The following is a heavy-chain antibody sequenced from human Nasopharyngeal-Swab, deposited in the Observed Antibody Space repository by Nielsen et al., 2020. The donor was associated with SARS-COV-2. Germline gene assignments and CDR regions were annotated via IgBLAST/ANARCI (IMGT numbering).Heavy chain of an antibody. Sequence: GGSLRLSCAASGFTFDDYAMNWVRQVPGKGLEWVSAISGSGGSTYYADSVRGRFTISRDNSKNTLYLQMNSLRAEDTAVYYCARSDLYSSSWYAPFDYWGQGTPVTVSS. J-gene: IGHJ4*02. D-gene: IGHD6-13*01. CDR3: ARSDLYSSSWYAPFDY. CDR2: ISGSGGST. CDR1: GFTFDDYA. V-gene: IGHV3-23*01.